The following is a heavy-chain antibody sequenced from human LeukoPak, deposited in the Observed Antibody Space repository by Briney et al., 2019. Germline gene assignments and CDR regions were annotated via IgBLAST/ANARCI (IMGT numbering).Heavy chain of an antibody. D-gene: IGHD3-22*01. CDR1: GRSVSSGSYY. J-gene: IGHJ2*01. CDR2: IYYSGST. V-gene: IGHV4-61*01. CDR3: AREGSLGRYYYDSSGCYYGWYFDL. Sequence: KPSETLSLTCTVSGRSVSSGSYYWSWIRQPPGKGLEWIGYIYYSGSTNYNPSLKSRVTISVDTSKNQFSLKLRSVTAADTAVYYCAREGSLGRYYYDSSGCYYGWYFDLWGRDTLVTVSS.